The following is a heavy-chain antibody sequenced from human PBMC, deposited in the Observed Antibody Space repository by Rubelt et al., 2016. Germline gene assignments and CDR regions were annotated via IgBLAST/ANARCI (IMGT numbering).Heavy chain of an antibody. CDR2: ISSSSTYI. J-gene: IGHJ3*02. CDR3: AKSTGVQLWLLSGHDAFDI. D-gene: IGHD5-18*01. Sequence: VLGKGLEWVSSISSSSTYIYYADSVQGRFTISRDNAKNSLYLQMNSLRAEDTAVYYCAKSTGVQLWLLSGHDAFDIWGQGTMVTVSS. V-gene: IGHV3-21*04.